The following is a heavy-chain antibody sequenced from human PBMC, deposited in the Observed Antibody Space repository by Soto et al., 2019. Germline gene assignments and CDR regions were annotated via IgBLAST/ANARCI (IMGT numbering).Heavy chain of an antibody. V-gene: IGHV3-30-3*01. D-gene: IGHD5-12*01. CDR3: ASNLVDIVATMKSPDDY. Sequence: PGGSLRLSCASSGFTFSSYAMHWVRQAPGKGLEWVAVISYDGSNKYYADSVKGRFTISRDNSKNTLYLQMNSLRAEDTAVYYCASNLVDIVATMKSPDDYWGQGTLVTV. CDR1: GFTFSSYA. J-gene: IGHJ4*02. CDR2: ISYDGSNK.